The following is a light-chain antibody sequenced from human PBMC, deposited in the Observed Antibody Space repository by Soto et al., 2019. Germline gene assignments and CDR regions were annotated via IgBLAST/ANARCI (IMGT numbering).Light chain of an antibody. Sequence: QSALTQPPSASGSPGQSVTISCTGTSSDVGGYNYVSWYQQHPGKAPKLMISEVSKRPSGVPDRFSGSKSGNTASLTVSGLQAVDEAAYYCRSFAGNNNLVFGGGTKVTVL. CDR3: RSFAGNNNLV. V-gene: IGLV2-8*01. J-gene: IGLJ2*01. CDR1: SSDVGGYNY. CDR2: EVS.